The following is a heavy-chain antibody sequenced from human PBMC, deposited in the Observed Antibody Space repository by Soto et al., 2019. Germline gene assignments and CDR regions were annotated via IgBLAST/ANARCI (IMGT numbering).Heavy chain of an antibody. D-gene: IGHD7-27*01. Sequence: GGSLRLSCAASGFTVSSNYMSWVRQAPGKGLEWVSVIYSGGSTYYADSMKGRFTIARDNSKNTLYLQMNSLRAEDTAVYYCAREAPSLGMDVWGQGTTVTVSS. CDR3: AREAPSLGMDV. V-gene: IGHV3-53*01. CDR1: GFTVSSNY. CDR2: IYSGGST. J-gene: IGHJ6*02.